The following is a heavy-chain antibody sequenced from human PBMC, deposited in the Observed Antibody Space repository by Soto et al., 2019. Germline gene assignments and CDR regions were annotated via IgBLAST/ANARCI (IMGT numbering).Heavy chain of an antibody. CDR2: VGGNGGLT. CDR3: GKDPRLALRNVDS. J-gene: IGHJ5*01. CDR1: GITFGSYG. V-gene: IGHV3-23*01. Sequence: PGGSLRLSCAVSGITFGSYGMRWVRQAPGKGLEWVSSVGGNGGLTDYADSVKGRFTISRDNSKNKVYLQMNSLRAEDTAVYYYGKDPRLALRNVDSWGQGTLVTVSS. D-gene: IGHD1-7*01.